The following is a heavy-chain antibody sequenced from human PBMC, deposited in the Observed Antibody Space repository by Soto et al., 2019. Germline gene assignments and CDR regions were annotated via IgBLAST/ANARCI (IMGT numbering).Heavy chain of an antibody. CDR3: ARDASGTTSFLAS. J-gene: IGHJ5*01. D-gene: IGHD1-1*01. Sequence: GGSLRLSCEASGFMFGTSGMHWVRQAPGKGLEWVSGIWLDGSERYYSDSVKGRFTISRDNSKNTLFLQMNSLRVEDTAVYFCARDASGTTSFLASWGQGTLVTVSS. CDR1: GFMFGTSG. V-gene: IGHV3-33*01. CDR2: IWLDGSER.